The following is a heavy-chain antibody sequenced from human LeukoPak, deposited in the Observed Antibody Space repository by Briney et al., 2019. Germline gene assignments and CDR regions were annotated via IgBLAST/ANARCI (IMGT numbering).Heavy chain of an antibody. CDR3: ARDRIEMTRKGYFDY. D-gene: IGHD5-24*01. CDR1: GLTFNSHA. J-gene: IGHJ4*02. CDR2: VSYDGSKK. Sequence: GGSLRLSCAASGLTFNSHAMRWVRQAPGKGLEWVAVVSYDGSKKYYADSVKGRFTISRDNSKNTVYLQMNSLRSEDTAVYSCARDRIEMTRKGYFDYWGQGTLVTVSS. V-gene: IGHV3-30-3*01.